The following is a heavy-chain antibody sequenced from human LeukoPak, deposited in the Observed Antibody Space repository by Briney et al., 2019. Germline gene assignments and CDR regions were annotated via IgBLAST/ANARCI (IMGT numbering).Heavy chain of an antibody. D-gene: IGHD3-22*01. V-gene: IGHV4-34*01. J-gene: IGHJ3*02. CDR2: INQSGDT. Sequence: PSETLSLTCNVYGGSFSGYYWSWIRQTPGKGLEWIGEINQSGDTYYNPSLKSRVTMSVDTSKNQFSLKLASVTAADTAVYYCARFGTIVVVTSTGDGFDIWGQGTMVTVSS. CDR3: ARFGTIVVVTSTGDGFDI. CDR1: GGSFSGYY.